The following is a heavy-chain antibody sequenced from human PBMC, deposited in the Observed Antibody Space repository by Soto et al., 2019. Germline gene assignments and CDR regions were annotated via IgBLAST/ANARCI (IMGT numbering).Heavy chain of an antibody. CDR3: AREGRSAVPQAGFDF. CDR1: GNSISTGAYY. J-gene: IGHJ4*02. Sequence: QVQLQESGPGLLQPSQTLSLTCTVSGNSISTGAYYWSWLRHHPVKGLEWIGHIFYTGNTHYSPSLESRLTLSVDTSKNQFSLKLTSVTVADTAIYYCAREGRSAVPQAGFDFWGQGTLVTVSS. V-gene: IGHV4-31*03. CDR2: IFYTGNT. D-gene: IGHD3-10*01.